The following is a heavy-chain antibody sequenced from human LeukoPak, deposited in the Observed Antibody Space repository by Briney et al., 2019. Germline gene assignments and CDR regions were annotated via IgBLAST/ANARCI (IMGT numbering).Heavy chain of an antibody. Sequence: KPSETLSLTCTVSGGSISSYYWSWIRQPAGKGLEWIGRIYTSGSTYYNPSLKSRVTISVDTSKNQFSLKLSSVTAADTAVYYCARHDFFRGSSSGIDYWGQGTLVTVSS. V-gene: IGHV4-4*07. J-gene: IGHJ4*02. D-gene: IGHD6-6*01. CDR1: GGSISSYY. CDR2: IYTSGST. CDR3: ARHDFFRGSSSGIDY.